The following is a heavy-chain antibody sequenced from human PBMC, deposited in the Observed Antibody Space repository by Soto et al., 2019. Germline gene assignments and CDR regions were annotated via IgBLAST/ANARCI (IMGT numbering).Heavy chain of an antibody. CDR3: ARGGGSTKVDY. J-gene: IGHJ4*02. CDR2: TSNSGST. D-gene: IGHD2-2*01. CDR1: GGSITSSGYY. V-gene: IGHV4-31*03. Sequence: QVQLQESGPGLVKPSQTLSLTCTVSGGSITSSGYYWSWIRQHPGEGLEWIGFTSNSGSTSYNPSLKSRVTRSVDTSTNQFSLKLKSVTAADTAVYYCARGGGSTKVDYWGQGTLVTVSP.